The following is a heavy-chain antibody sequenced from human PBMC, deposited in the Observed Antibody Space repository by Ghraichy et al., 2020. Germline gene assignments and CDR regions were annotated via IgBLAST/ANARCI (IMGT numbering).Heavy chain of an antibody. CDR1: RFTFSAHA. D-gene: IGHD2-2*01. J-gene: IGHJ6*02. CDR3: ARVTGLVAASKRDLGYYYYGMDV. V-gene: IGHV3-33*01. Sequence: LSLTCAASRFTFSAHAMHWVRQAPGKGLEWVAVIWYDGSNEYYADSVKGRFTISRDNSKNTLYLQMNSLRAEDTAVYYCARVTGLVAASKRDLGYYYYGMDVWGQGTTVTVSS. CDR2: IWYDGSNE.